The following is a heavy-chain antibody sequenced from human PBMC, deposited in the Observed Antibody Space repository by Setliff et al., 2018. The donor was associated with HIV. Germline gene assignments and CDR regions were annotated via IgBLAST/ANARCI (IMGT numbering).Heavy chain of an antibody. CDR2: IDSSSETK. Sequence: GGSLRLSCAASGFTFSRFDMNWVRQVPGKGLEWVAYIDSSSETKYYADSVKGRFSISRDNARSSLFLQMNNLRVEDTAVYYCAREGSSGYTGWFDSWGQGTLVTVSS. J-gene: IGHJ5*01. V-gene: IGHV3-48*03. D-gene: IGHD3-22*01. CDR1: GFTFSRFD. CDR3: AREGSSGYTGWFDS.